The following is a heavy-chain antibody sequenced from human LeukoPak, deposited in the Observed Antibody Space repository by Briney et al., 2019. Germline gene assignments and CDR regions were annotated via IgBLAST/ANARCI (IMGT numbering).Heavy chain of an antibody. V-gene: IGHV4-59*01. CDR2: IYYSGNT. CDR1: GGSISSYF. J-gene: IGHJ5*02. Sequence: SETLSLTCSVSGGSISSYFWSWIRQSPGKGLEWIGHIYYSGNTNYNPSLKSRVTILVDTSKNQFSLKLSSVTAADTAVYYCARGVATVVSNWFDPWGQGTLVTVSS. D-gene: IGHD4-23*01. CDR3: ARGVATVVSNWFDP.